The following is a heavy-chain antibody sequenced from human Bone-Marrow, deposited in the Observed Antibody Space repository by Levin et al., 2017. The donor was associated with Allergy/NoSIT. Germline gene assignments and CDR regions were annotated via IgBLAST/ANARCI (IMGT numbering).Heavy chain of an antibody. Sequence: AGGSLRLSCAASGFSFDDYGMSWVRQVPGKGLEWVSGINWNGGSKIYANSVKGRFTISRDDSRNSLYLEMSSLTAEDTALYHCVRDRRRFGSQKEGFGPWGQGTQVTVSS. CDR1: GFSFDDYG. CDR3: VRDRRRFGSQKEGFGP. V-gene: IGHV3-20*01. J-gene: IGHJ5*02. CDR2: INWNGGSK. D-gene: IGHD3-16*01.